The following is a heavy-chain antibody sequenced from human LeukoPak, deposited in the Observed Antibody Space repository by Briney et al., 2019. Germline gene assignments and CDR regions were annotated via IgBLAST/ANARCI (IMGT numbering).Heavy chain of an antibody. Sequence: QPGGSLRLSCAASGFTFSSYEMNWVRQAPGKGLEWVSYISSSGSTIYYADSVKGRFTISRDNAKNSLYLQMNSLRAEDTAVYYCASRKYYYDSSGYSSDAFDIWGQGTMVTVSS. CDR2: ISSSGSTI. CDR1: GFTFSSYE. J-gene: IGHJ3*02. CDR3: ASRKYYYDSSGYSSDAFDI. V-gene: IGHV3-48*03. D-gene: IGHD3-22*01.